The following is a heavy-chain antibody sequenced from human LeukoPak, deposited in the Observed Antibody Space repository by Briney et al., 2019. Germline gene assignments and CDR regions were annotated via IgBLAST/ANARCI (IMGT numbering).Heavy chain of an antibody. CDR1: GFIFTGYF. CDR3: ATDRGWRTSGYYLYYFEY. J-gene: IGHJ4*02. CDR2: IKHDGSEK. D-gene: IGHD3-3*01. Sequence: GGSLRLSCAASGFIFTGYFMSWVRQAPGKGLEWVASIKHDGSEKYYVDSVRGRFTISRDNTKNLLYLQMSSLRAEDTAVYYCATDRGWRTSGYYLYYFEYWGQGTLVTFSS. V-gene: IGHV3-7*01.